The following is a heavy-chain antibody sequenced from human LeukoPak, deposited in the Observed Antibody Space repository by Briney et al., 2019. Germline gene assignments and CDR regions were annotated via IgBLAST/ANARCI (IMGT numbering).Heavy chain of an antibody. D-gene: IGHD4-17*01. CDR1: GFTFSSYW. Sequence: GGSLRLSCAASGFTFSSYWISWVRQAPGKGLEWVANIKQDGSEKYYVDSVKGRFTISRDNAKNSLYLQMNSLRAEDTAVYYCARGFDGDSLFDYWGQGTLVTVSS. V-gene: IGHV3-7*01. CDR2: IKQDGSEK. CDR3: ARGFDGDSLFDY. J-gene: IGHJ4*02.